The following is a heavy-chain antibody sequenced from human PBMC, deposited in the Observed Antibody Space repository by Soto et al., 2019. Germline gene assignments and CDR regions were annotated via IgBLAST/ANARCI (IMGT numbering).Heavy chain of an antibody. CDR2: ISGSGGST. CDR1: GFTVSSYA. V-gene: IGHV3-23*01. J-gene: IGHJ4*02. D-gene: IGHD4-17*01. CDR3: ANLNNYGDYMNFDY. Sequence: EVQLLESGGGLVQPGGSLRLSCAASGFTVSSYAMSWVRQAPGKGLEWVSAISGSGGSTYYADSVKGRFTICRDNPKNKLYLQMNSLRAEETAVYYCANLNNYGDYMNFDYWGQGTLVTVSS.